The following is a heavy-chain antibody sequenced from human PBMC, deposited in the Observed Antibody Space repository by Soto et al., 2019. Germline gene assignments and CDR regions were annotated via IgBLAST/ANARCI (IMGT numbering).Heavy chain of an antibody. CDR3: GGERPDGARLDP. J-gene: IGHJ5*02. CDR2: IYYSGST. CDR1: GGSISSGDYY. V-gene: IGHV4-30-4*01. Sequence: QVQLQESGPGLVKPSQTLSLTCTVSGGSISSGDYYWSWIRQPPGKGLEWIGYIYYSGSTYYNPSPQRRVSISLESTKNQFSLKLSSVIAADTAVYYCGGERPDGARLDPGGQGTLVTVSS. D-gene: IGHD6-6*01.